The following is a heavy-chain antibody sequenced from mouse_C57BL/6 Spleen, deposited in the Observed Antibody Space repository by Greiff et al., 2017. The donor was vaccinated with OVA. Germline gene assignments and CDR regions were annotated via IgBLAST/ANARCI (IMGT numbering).Heavy chain of an antibody. CDR1: GFTFSDYY. CDR2: ISNGGGST. CDR3: ARPFHAMDY. Sequence: EVQGVESGGGLVQPGGSLKLSCAASGFTFSDYYMYWVRQTPEKRLEWVAYISNGGGSTYYPDTVKGRFTISRDNAKNTLYLQMSRLKSEDTAMYYCARPFHAMDYWGQGTSVTVSS. J-gene: IGHJ4*01. V-gene: IGHV5-12*01.